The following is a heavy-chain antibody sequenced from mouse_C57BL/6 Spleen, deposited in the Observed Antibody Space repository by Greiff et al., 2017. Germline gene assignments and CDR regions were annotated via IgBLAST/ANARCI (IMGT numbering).Heavy chain of an antibody. CDR2: IDPETGGT. CDR3: TRWGDGAWFAY. Sequence: VQLQQSGAELVRPGASVTLSCKASGYTFTDSEMHWVKQTTVHGLEWIGAIDPETGGTAYNQKFKGKAILTADKSSSTAYMEHLSLTSEDSAVYYYTRWGDGAWFAYWGQGTLVTVSA. CDR1: GYTFTDSE. J-gene: IGHJ3*01. D-gene: IGHD2-3*01. V-gene: IGHV1-15*01.